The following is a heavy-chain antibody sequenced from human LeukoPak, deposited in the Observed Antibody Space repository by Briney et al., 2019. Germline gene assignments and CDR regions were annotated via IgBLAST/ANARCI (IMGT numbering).Heavy chain of an antibody. CDR1: GYTFTSYG. J-gene: IGHJ4*02. Sequence: GASVKVSCKASGYTFTSYGISWVRQAPGQGLEWMGWISAYNGNTNYAQKLQGRVTMTTDTSTSTAYMELRSLRSDDTAVYYCARWGHDYGGNSGPDYWGQGTLVTVSS. CDR2: ISAYNGNT. CDR3: ARWGHDYGGNSGPDY. D-gene: IGHD4-23*01. V-gene: IGHV1-18*01.